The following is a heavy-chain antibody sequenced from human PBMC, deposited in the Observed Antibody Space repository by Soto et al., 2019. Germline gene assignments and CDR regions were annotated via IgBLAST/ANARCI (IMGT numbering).Heavy chain of an antibody. Sequence: ESGGGLVQPGGSLRLSCTASGFTFIDYAMSWVRQAPGKRLEWVSLISGGGGTTQYADSVKGRFTISRDNSKNTVYLQMNSLRVEDTAVYFCAKALSHDSPFDYWGQGTLVTVSS. CDR2: ISGGGGTT. V-gene: IGHV3-23*01. D-gene: IGHD1-1*01. CDR3: AKALSHDSPFDY. CDR1: GFTFIDYA. J-gene: IGHJ4*02.